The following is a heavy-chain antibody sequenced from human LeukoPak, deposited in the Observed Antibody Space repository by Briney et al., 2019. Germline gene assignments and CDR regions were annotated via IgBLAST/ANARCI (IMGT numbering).Heavy chain of an antibody. D-gene: IGHD3-10*01. CDR3: ARRGIRGTSITQDGFDI. V-gene: IGHV4-39*01. J-gene: IGHJ3*02. Sequence: SETLSLTCTVSGGSISSSSYYWGWIRQPPGKGLEWIGSIYYSGSTYYNPSLKSRVTISVDTSKNQFSLKLSSVTAADTAVYYCARRGIRGTSITQDGFDIWGQGTMVTVSS. CDR1: GGSISSSSYY. CDR2: IYYSGST.